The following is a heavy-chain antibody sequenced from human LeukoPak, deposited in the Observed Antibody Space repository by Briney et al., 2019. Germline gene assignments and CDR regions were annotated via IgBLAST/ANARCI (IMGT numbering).Heavy chain of an antibody. CDR2: MNPISGDT. J-gene: IGHJ5*02. CDR3: ARVPRRGERFDP. D-gene: IGHD3-10*01. V-gene: IGHV1-8*01. Sequence: GASVKVSCKASGYTFTSYDVNWVRQATGQGREWMGWMNPISGDTGYALKFQGRVTMSRNTSISTAYMELGSLRSEDTAVYYCARVPRRGERFDPWGQGTLVTVSS. CDR1: GYTFTSYD.